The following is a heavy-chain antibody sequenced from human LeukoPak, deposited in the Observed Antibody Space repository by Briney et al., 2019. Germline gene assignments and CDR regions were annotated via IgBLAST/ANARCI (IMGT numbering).Heavy chain of an antibody. CDR2: IGDSGGST. D-gene: IGHD2-15*01. CDR1: GFTFSSYA. J-gene: IGHJ4*02. Sequence: GGSLRLSCAASGFTFSSYAMSWVRQAPGKGLEWVSAIGDSGGSTFYADSVKGRFTISRDNSKNTLYLQMSSLRAEDTAVYYCAKGCGGSCYRFDYWGQGTLVTVSS. V-gene: IGHV3-23*01. CDR3: AKGCGGSCYRFDY.